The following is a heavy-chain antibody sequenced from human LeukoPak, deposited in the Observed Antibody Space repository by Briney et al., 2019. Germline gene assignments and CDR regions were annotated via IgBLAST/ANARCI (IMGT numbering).Heavy chain of an antibody. D-gene: IGHD6-19*01. Sequence: SETLSLTCTVSGGSISSSGYYWGWIRQPPGKGLEWIGSLYYSGSTYYNPSLKSRVTISVDTSKHQFSLNLGAVTAADTALYYCARRAVAGGYWYFDLWGRGALVTVSS. CDR3: ARRAVAGGYWYFDL. CDR2: LYYSGST. CDR1: GGSISSSGYY. J-gene: IGHJ2*01. V-gene: IGHV4-39*01.